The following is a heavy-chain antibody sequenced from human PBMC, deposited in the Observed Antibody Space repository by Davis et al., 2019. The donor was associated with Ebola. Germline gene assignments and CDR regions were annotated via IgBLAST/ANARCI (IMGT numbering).Heavy chain of an antibody. D-gene: IGHD2-2*02. J-gene: IGHJ4*02. Sequence: AASVKVSCKASGYTFTSYAMHWVRQAPGQRLEWMGWINAGNGNTKYSQKFQGRVTITRDTSASTAYMELSSLRSEDTAVYYCATVERYCSSASCYNYWGQGTLVTVSS. CDR1: GYTFTSYA. CDR2: INAGNGNT. CDR3: ATVERYCSSASCYNY. V-gene: IGHV1-3*01.